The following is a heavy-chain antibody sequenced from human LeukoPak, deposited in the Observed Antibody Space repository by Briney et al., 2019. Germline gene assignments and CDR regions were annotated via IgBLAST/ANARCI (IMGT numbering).Heavy chain of an antibody. V-gene: IGHV1-69*06. J-gene: IGHJ5*02. CDR3: AKRPSIIVGVSNWFDP. D-gene: IGHD1-26*01. CDR1: GGTFSSYA. Sequence: GASVKVSCKASGGTFSSYAISWVRQAPGQGLEWMGGIIPIFGTANYAQKFQGRVTITADKSTSTAYMELSSLRSEDTAVYYCAKRPSIIVGVSNWFDPWGQGTLVTVSS. CDR2: IIPIFGTA.